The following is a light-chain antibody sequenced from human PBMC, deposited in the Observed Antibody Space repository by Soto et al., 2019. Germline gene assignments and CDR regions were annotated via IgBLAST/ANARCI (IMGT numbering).Light chain of an antibody. V-gene: IGKV3-15*01. J-gene: IGKJ2*02. CDR1: QSISNN. Sequence: EIVMTQSPATLSVSLGERVTLSCRASQSISNNVAWYQQKPGQAPRLLISAASTRSTGIPARFSGSGSGTEFFLTIISLQYQDSAVYYCQKYHYWSPSTFGQGTNLEIK. CDR2: AAS. CDR3: QKYHYWSPST.